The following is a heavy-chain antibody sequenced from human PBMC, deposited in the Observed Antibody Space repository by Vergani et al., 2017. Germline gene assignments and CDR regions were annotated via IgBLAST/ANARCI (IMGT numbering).Heavy chain of an antibody. CDR1: GYSFTRYW. D-gene: IGHD3-10*01. Sequence: EVQLVQSGAEGKKPGESLKIPCKGSGYSFTRYWIGWVRQMPGKGLEWMGIIYPGDSDTRYSPSFQGQVTISADKSISTAYLQWSSLNASDTPMYYCASHQSYYGSGTYRGGMDVWGQGTTVTVSS. V-gene: IGHV5-51*01. J-gene: IGHJ6*02. CDR2: IYPGDSDT. CDR3: ASHQSYYGSGTYRGGMDV.